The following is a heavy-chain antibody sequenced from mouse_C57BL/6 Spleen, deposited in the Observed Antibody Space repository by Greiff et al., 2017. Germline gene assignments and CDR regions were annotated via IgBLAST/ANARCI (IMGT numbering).Heavy chain of an antibody. CDR3: APNWDVGAMDY. D-gene: IGHD4-1*01. Sequence: EVKLVESGGGLVKPGGSLKLSCAASGFTFSDYGMHWVRQAPEKGLEWVAYISSGSSTIYYADTVKGRFTISRDNAKNTLFLQMTSLRSEDTAMYYCAPNWDVGAMDYWGQGTSVTVSS. J-gene: IGHJ4*01. CDR2: ISSGSSTI. CDR1: GFTFSDYG. V-gene: IGHV5-17*01.